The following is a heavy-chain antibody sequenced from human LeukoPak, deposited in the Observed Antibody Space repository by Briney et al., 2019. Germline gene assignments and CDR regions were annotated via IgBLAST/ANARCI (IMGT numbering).Heavy chain of an antibody. V-gene: IGHV1-2*02. CDR3: TRDINWNYGY. J-gene: IGHJ4*02. D-gene: IGHD1-7*01. Sequence: ASVKVSCKASGYTFTDSYMDWVRQAPGQGLEWMGWINPNSGDTNYAQKFQGRVTMTRDTSISTAYMEVSRLTSDDTAVYYCTRDINWNYGYWGQGTLVTVSS. CDR2: INPNSGDT. CDR1: GYTFTDSY.